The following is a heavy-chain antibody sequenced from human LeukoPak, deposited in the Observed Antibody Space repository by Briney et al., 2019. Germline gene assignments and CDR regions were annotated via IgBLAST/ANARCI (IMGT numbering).Heavy chain of an antibody. CDR3: ARHDPPSYQLLYPREDYYYGMDV. CDR1: GGSISSYY. D-gene: IGHD2-2*02. J-gene: IGHJ6*02. V-gene: IGHV4-59*08. Sequence: SETLSLTCTVSGGSISSYYWSWIRQPPGKGLEWIGYIYYSGSTNYNPSLKSRVTISVDTSKNQFSLKLSSVTAADTGVYYCARHDPPSYQLLYPREDYYYGMDVWGQGTTVTVSS. CDR2: IYYSGST.